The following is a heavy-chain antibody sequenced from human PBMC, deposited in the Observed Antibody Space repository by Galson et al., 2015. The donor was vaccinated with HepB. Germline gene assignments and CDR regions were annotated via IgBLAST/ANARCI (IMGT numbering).Heavy chain of an antibody. D-gene: IGHD6-19*01. CDR1: GFTFSSYA. CDR3: AKAPYSSGWEPGYFDL. Sequence: SLRLSCAASGFTFSSYAMSWVRQAPGKGLEWVSAISGSGGSTYYADSVKGRFTISRDNSKNTLYLQMNSLRAEDTAVYYCAKAPYSSGWEPGYFDLWGRGTLVTVSS. J-gene: IGHJ2*01. V-gene: IGHV3-23*01. CDR2: ISGSGGST.